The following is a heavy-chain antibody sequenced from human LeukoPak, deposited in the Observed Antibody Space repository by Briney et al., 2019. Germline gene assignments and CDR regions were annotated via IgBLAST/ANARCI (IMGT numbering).Heavy chain of an antibody. J-gene: IGHJ4*02. D-gene: IGHD1-26*01. CDR3: ARERIVGASPFDY. CDR2: ISSSSSTI. CDR1: GFTFSSYS. V-gene: IGHV3-48*02. Sequence: PGESLRLSCAASGFTFSSYSMNWVRQAPGKGLEWVSYISSSSSTIYYADSVKGRFTISRDNAKNSLYLQMNSLRDEDTAVYYCARERIVGASPFDYWGQGTLVTVSS.